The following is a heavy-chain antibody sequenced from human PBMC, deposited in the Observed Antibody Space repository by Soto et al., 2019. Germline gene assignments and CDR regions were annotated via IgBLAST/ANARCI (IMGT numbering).Heavy chain of an antibody. Sequence: QVQLVESGGGLVKAGGSLRLSCAASGFTFSDYYMSWTRQPPGKGLEWVSYISPSGTTIHYAESVKGRFTISRDDARKSLFLQMNSLRGEDTAVYYCATNGYGTPFDSWGQGTLVTVSS. V-gene: IGHV3-11*01. D-gene: IGHD2-15*01. CDR1: GFTFSDYY. J-gene: IGHJ4*02. CDR3: ATNGYGTPFDS. CDR2: ISPSGTTI.